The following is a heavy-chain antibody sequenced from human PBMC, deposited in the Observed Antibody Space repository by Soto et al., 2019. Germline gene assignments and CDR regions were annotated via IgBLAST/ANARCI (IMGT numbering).Heavy chain of an antibody. CDR2: ISGSGGST. D-gene: IGHD6-13*01. CDR3: AKAQELATYYYYGMDV. CDR1: GFTFSSYA. J-gene: IGHJ6*02. V-gene: IGHV3-23*01. Sequence: PGGSLRLSCAASGFTFSSYAMSWVRQAPGKGLEWVSAISGSGGSTYYADSVKGRFTISRDNSRNTLYLQMNSLRAEDTAVYYCAKAQELATYYYYGMDVWGQGTTVTVSS.